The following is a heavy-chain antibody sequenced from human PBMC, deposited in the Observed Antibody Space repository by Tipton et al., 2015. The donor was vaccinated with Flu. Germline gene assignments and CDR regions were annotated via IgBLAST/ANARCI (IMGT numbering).Heavy chain of an antibody. CDR3: ARLSYYDVDLKNFYFDY. CDR2: IYPSGTT. V-gene: IGHV4-39*01. Sequence: TLSLTCTVSSGSIRSTNYFCAWIRQPPGKGLELIGSIYPSGTTYYNPSLKSRVTISVDTSKSQFSLKLRSVTAADTALYYCARLSYYDVDLKNFYFDYWGQGALVTVSS. J-gene: IGHJ4*02. CDR1: SGSIRSTNYF. D-gene: IGHD3-10*02.